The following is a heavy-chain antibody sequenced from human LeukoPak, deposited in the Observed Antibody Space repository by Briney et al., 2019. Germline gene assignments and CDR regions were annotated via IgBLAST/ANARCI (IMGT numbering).Heavy chain of an antibody. CDR3: ARGYRDSRGLCLDS. Sequence: GASVSVSCKASGYTFTAYYIHWVRQAPGQGLEWMGRINPNSGGTKYAEKFQGGVTMTRDTSISTAYMELSRLTSDDTAIYFCARGYRDSRGLCLDSWGQGTLVTVSS. J-gene: IGHJ5*01. CDR1: GYTFTAYY. CDR2: INPNSGGT. D-gene: IGHD3-22*01. V-gene: IGHV1-2*02.